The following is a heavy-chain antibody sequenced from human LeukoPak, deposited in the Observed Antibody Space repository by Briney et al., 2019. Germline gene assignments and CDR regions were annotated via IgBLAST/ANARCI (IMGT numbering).Heavy chain of an antibody. CDR2: ISGSGGST. V-gene: IGHV3-23*01. CDR3: AKDRPGVDYYDSSGYIDY. CDR1: GFTFSSYA. D-gene: IGHD3-22*01. Sequence: GGSLRLSCAASGFTFSSYAMSWVRQAPGKGLEWVSAISGSGGSTYYADSVKGRFTISRDNSKNTLYLQMNSLRAEDTAVYYCAKDRPGVDYYDSSGYIDYWGQGTLVTVSS. J-gene: IGHJ4*02.